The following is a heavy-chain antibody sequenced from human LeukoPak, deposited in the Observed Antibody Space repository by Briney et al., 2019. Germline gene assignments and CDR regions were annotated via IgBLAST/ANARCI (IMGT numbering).Heavy chain of an antibody. CDR1: GGSISSYY. Sequence: SETLSLTCTVSGGSISSYYWSWIRQPPGKGLEWIGYIYTSGSTNYNPSLKSRVTISVDTPKNQFSLKLSSVTAADTAVYYCARSTVTTFFGWFDPWGQGTLVTDSS. V-gene: IGHV4-4*09. CDR2: IYTSGST. D-gene: IGHD4-17*01. CDR3: ARSTVTTFFGWFDP. J-gene: IGHJ5*02.